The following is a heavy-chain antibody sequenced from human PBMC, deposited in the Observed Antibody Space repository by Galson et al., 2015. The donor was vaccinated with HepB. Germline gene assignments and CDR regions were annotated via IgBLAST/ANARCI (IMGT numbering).Heavy chain of an antibody. CDR3: ASDNGQKNAWWGDLFGGGFDP. CDR2: ISFDGSRD. Sequence: SLRLPCAASRFTLSNFAMHWVRLAPGRGLEWLALISFDGSRDYYTASVRGRFIISRDNSKNTLYLQMNRLRDDDTAIYHCASDNGQKNAWWGDLFGGGFDPWGQGTLVTVSS. V-gene: IGHV3-30*04. D-gene: IGHD3-10*01. CDR1: RFTLSNFA. J-gene: IGHJ5*02.